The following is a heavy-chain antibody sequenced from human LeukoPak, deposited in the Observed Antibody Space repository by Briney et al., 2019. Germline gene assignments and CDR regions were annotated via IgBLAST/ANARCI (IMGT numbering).Heavy chain of an antibody. CDR3: ARDFRRGSGSYYNIYFDY. CDR1: GGSFSGYY. V-gene: IGHV4-34*01. Sequence: SETLSLTCAVYGGSFSGYYWSWIRLPPGKGLEWIGEINHSGSTNYNPSLKSRVTISVDTSKNQFSLKLSSVAAADTAVYYCARDFRRGSGSYYNIYFDYWGQGTLVTVSS. D-gene: IGHD3-10*01. J-gene: IGHJ4*02. CDR2: INHSGST.